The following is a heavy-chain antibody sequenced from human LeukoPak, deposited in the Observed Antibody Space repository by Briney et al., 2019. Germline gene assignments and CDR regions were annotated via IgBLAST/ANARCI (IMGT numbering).Heavy chain of an antibody. CDR2: INPNSGGT. J-gene: IGHJ1*01. V-gene: IGHV1-2*04. Sequence: ASVKVSCKASGYTFTGYYMHWVRQAPGQGLEWMGWINPNSGGTNYAQKFQGWVTMTRDTSISTAYMELSRLRSDDTAVYYCARDVGYYYDFKPEGYFQHWGQGTLVTVSS. D-gene: IGHD3/OR15-3a*01. CDR1: GYTFTGYY. CDR3: ARDVGYYYDFKPEGYFQH.